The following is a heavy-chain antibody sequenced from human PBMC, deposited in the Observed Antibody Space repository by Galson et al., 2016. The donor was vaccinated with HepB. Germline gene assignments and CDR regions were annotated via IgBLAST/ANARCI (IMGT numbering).Heavy chain of an antibody. CDR1: GFFFSNYG. Sequence: SLRLSCAASGFFFSNYGMHWVRQAPGKGLAWVAVVSYDGYSIYYADSVKGRFTISRENSKTTMSLEMNSLRVEDTAVYYCAKDVYTSGSEYGMDVWGQGTTVTVSS. CDR2: VSYDGYSI. D-gene: IGHD3-10*01. J-gene: IGHJ6*02. V-gene: IGHV3-30*18. CDR3: AKDVYTSGSEYGMDV.